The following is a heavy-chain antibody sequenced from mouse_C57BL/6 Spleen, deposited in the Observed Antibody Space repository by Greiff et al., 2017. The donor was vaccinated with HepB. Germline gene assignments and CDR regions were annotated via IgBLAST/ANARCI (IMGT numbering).Heavy chain of an antibody. Sequence: DVKLVESGGGLVQPGGSLKLSCAASGFTFSDYYMYWVRQTPEKRLEWVAYISNGGGSTYYPDTVKGRFTISRDNAKNTLYLQMSRLKSEDTAMYYCARQGGSYYSNPWFAYWGQGTLVTVSA. CDR3: ARQGGSYYSNPWFAY. CDR2: ISNGGGST. V-gene: IGHV5-12*01. CDR1: GFTFSDYY. D-gene: IGHD2-5*01. J-gene: IGHJ3*01.